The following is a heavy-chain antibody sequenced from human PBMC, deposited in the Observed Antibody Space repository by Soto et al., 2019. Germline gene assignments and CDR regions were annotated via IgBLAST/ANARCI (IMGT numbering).Heavy chain of an antibody. V-gene: IGHV1-46*01. J-gene: IGHJ3*02. CDR1: GYTFTSYY. D-gene: IGHD3-10*01. CDR3: VLLWFGESQPLDSFDI. CDR2: INPSVGST. Sequence: ASVKVSCKASGYTFTSYYMHWVRQAPGQGLEWMRIINPSVGSTGYAQKFQGRVTMTRDTSTSTVYMELSSLRSEDTAVYYCVLLWFGESQPLDSFDIWGQGTMVTGSS.